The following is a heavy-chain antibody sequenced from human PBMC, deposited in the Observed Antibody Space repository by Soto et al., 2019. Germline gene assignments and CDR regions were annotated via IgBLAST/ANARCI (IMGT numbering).Heavy chain of an antibody. Sequence: EVQLLESGGDLVQPGGSLRLSCAASGFTFSSYAMSWVRQTPGKGLEWVSVISGTGTSTYYADSVGGRFTVSRDDSKNTLFLQMNSLRAEDTAVYYCGKGYGSGRLNWFDPWGQGTLVTVSS. CDR3: GKGYGSGRLNWFDP. CDR1: GFTFSSYA. V-gene: IGHV3-23*01. J-gene: IGHJ5*02. D-gene: IGHD3-10*01. CDR2: ISGTGTST.